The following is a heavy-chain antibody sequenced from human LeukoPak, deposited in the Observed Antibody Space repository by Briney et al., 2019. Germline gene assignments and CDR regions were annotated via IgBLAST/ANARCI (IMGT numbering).Heavy chain of an antibody. J-gene: IGHJ4*02. Sequence: TVGSLSLSCAASGFPFSSSAMSWVRQTPPNGLEWGSSIIGDGVTKYYADSAKGRFTITRDNSNNVLLLQIISLVADDSASFYCAKERGRVDTSMTRSYYFDSWGQGTPAIVSS. CDR1: GFPFSSSA. CDR3: AKERGRVDTSMTRSYYFDS. D-gene: IGHD4-11*01. CDR2: IIGDGVTK. V-gene: IGHV3-23*01.